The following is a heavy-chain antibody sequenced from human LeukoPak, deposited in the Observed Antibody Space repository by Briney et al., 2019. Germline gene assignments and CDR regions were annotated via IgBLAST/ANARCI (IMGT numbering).Heavy chain of an antibody. J-gene: IGHJ3*02. V-gene: IGHV3-48*01. Sequence: GGSLRLSCAASGFTFSTYTMNWVRQAPGKGLEWVSYTTSSSSIMYYADSVKGRFTISRDNAKNSLFLQMSSLRAEDTALYYCARGPYGDYVDAFDIWGQGTMVTVSS. CDR2: TTSSSSIM. CDR3: ARGPYGDYVDAFDI. CDR1: GFTFSTYT. D-gene: IGHD4-17*01.